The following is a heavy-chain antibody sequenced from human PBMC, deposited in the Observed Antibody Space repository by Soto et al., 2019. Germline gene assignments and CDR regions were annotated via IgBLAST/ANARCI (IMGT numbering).Heavy chain of an antibody. D-gene: IGHD1-26*01. J-gene: IGHJ4*02. Sequence: QVQLQESGPGLVKPSETLSLTCTVSGGSISSYYWSWIRQPPGKGLEWIGYIYYSGGTNYNPSLTSRVTISVDSSKNHFSLKLSSVPAADTAVYYCARRYGGNLDYWGQGTLVTVSS. CDR2: IYYSGGT. CDR3: ARRYGGNLDY. CDR1: GGSISSYY. V-gene: IGHV4-59*08.